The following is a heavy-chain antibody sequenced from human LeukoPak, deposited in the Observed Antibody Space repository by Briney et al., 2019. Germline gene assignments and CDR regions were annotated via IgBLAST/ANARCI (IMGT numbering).Heavy chain of an antibody. Sequence: PGGSLSLSCAASGFTFSDFAMSWVRRAPGKGLNWVSCISAGGSGTYYADSLKGRFTISRDNSKNTLFLQMNSLRAEDTAVYYCARDARSNYASDYFDRWGQGTLVTVSS. CDR3: ARDARSNYASDYFDR. V-gene: IGHV3-23*01. J-gene: IGHJ4*02. D-gene: IGHD3-16*01. CDR2: ISAGGSGT. CDR1: GFTFSDFA.